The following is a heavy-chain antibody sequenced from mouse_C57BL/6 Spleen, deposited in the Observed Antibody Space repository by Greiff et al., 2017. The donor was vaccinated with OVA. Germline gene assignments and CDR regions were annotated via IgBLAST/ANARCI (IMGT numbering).Heavy chain of an antibody. D-gene: IGHD2-3*01. V-gene: IGHV1-15*01. Sequence: QVQLQQSGAELVRPGASVTLSCKASGYTFTDYEMHWVKQTPVHGLEWIGAIDPETGGTAYNQKFKGKAMLTADKSSSTAYMELRSLTSEDSAVYYCTRDDGYHWYFDVWGTGTTVTVSS. J-gene: IGHJ1*03. CDR1: GYTFTDYE. CDR3: TRDDGYHWYFDV. CDR2: IDPETGGT.